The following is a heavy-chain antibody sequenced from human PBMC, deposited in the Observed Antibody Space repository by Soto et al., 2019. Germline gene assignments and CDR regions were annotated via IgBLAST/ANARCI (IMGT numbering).Heavy chain of an antibody. Sequence: QVHLEESGGGVVKPGRSRRLSCAASGFSFGGYAMHWVRQAPGKGLEWVALISYDGGNKYDADSVKGRFTISRDNSKNTLYLQMNSLRPEDTAVYYCARGTLMGDPLNLPYIDYWGQGTLVTVSS. D-gene: IGHD3-16*01. CDR3: ARGTLMGDPLNLPYIDY. CDR2: ISYDGGNK. J-gene: IGHJ4*02. V-gene: IGHV3-30-3*01. CDR1: GFSFGGYA.